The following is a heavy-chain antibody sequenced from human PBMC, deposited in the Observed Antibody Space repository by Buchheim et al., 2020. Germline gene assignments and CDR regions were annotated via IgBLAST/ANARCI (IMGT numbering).Heavy chain of an antibody. V-gene: IGHV3-7*01. CDR1: GFTFSGYW. CDR3: ARDWWVGYSTVTTLGY. CDR2: INQDGNEK. Sequence: EVQLVESGGGLVQPGGSLRLSCAASGFTFSGYWMSWVRQAPGKGLEWVANINQDGNEKYYVDSVRGRFTISRDNAKNSLSLQMNSLRAEDTAVYYCARDWWVGYSTVTTLGYWGQGAL. D-gene: IGHD4-17*01. J-gene: IGHJ4*02.